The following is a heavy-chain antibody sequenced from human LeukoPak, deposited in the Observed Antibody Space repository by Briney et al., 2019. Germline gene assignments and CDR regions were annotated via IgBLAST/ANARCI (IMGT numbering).Heavy chain of an antibody. CDR1: GGSISSYY. D-gene: IGHD3-10*01. CDR2: IYYSGST. V-gene: IGHV4-59*01. Sequence: SETLSLTCTVSGGSISSYYWSWIRQPPGKGLEWIGYIYYSGSTNYNPSLKSRVTISVDTSKNQFSLKLSSVTAADTAVYYCARVGSDPYYYGSGSYYNEGGFDYWGQGTLVTVSS. J-gene: IGHJ4*02. CDR3: ARVGSDPYYYGSGSYYNEGGFDY.